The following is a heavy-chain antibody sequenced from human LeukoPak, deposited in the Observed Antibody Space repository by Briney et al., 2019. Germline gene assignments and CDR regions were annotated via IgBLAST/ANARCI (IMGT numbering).Heavy chain of an antibody. CDR3: ARDNGGDYWYSDV. V-gene: IGHV4-4*07. Sequence: PSETLSLTCTVSGVSVSSYYWTWIRQPAGKGLEWIGRIYTSGSTNYNPSLKSRVTMSVDTSKTQFSLKLNSVTAADTAVYYCARDNGGDYWYSDVWGRGTLITVSS. D-gene: IGHD2-21*01. J-gene: IGHJ2*01. CDR2: IYTSGST. CDR1: GVSVSSYY.